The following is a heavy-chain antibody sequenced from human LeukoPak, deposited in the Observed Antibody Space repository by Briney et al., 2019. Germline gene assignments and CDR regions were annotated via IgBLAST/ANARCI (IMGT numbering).Heavy chain of an antibody. CDR2: ISYDGSNK. CDR3: ARGNYYGAGTSNLFDY. D-gene: IGHD3-10*01. Sequence: GGSLRLSCAASGFTFSSYGMHWVRQAPGKGLEWVAVISYDGSNKYYADSVRGRFTISRDNSKNTLSLQMNSLRAEDTAVYYCARGNYYGAGTSNLFDYWGQGTLVTVSS. V-gene: IGHV3-30*03. CDR1: GFTFSSYG. J-gene: IGHJ4*02.